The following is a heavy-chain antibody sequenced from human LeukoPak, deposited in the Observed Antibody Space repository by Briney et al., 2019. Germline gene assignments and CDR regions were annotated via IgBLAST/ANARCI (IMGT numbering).Heavy chain of an antibody. V-gene: IGHV3-30*02. J-gene: IGHJ6*03. CDR3: AKDTVKVTTIRRVPHYMDV. CDR2: IRYDGSNK. Sequence: GGSLRLSCAASGFTFISYGMHWVRQAPGKGREWGTFIRYDGSNKYYADSVKGRFIISRDNLQMNSLRAEDTAVYYCAKDTVKVTTIRRVPHYMDVWGKGTTVTISS. D-gene: IGHD4-17*01. CDR1: GFTFISYG.